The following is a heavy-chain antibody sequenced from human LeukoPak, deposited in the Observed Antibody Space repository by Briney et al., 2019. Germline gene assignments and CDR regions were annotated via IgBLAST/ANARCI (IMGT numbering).Heavy chain of an antibody. V-gene: IGHV3-7*01. CDR2: IKQDGREK. J-gene: IGHJ4*02. Sequence: GGSLRLSCAASGFTFSSYWMSWVRQAPGKGLEWVANIKQDGREKYYVDSVKGRFTISRDNAKNSLYLQMNSLRTEDTAVYYCARSLTMVRAYDYWGQGTLVTVSS. D-gene: IGHD3-10*01. CDR3: ARSLTMVRAYDY. CDR1: GFTFSSYW.